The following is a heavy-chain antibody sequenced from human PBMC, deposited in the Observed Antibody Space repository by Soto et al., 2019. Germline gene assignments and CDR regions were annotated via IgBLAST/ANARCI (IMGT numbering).Heavy chain of an antibody. CDR3: AKGVVGWNYYGMDV. Sequence: PAGSLRLSCAASRFTFSSSSMNWVRQAPGKGLEWVSYISSSSSTIYYADSVKGRFTISRDNSKNTLYLQMNSLRAEDTAVYYCAKGVVGWNYYGMDVWGQGTTVTVSS. V-gene: IGHV3-48*01. D-gene: IGHD2-15*01. J-gene: IGHJ6*02. CDR2: ISSSSSTI. CDR1: RFTFSSSS.